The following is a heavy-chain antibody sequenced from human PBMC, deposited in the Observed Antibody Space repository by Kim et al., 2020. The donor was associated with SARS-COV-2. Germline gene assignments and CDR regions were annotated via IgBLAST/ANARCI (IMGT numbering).Heavy chain of an antibody. CDR1: GFTFSSYG. J-gene: IGHJ6*02. CDR2: ISYDGSNK. CDR3: ANLGGFHSSSWEGQYYYYGMDV. V-gene: IGHV3-30*18. Sequence: GGSLRLSCAASGFTFSSYGMHWVRQAPGKGLEWVAVISYDGSNKYYADSVKGRFTISRDNSKNTLYLQMNSLRAEDTAVYYCANLGGFHSSSWEGQYYYYGMDVWGQGTTVTVSS. D-gene: IGHD6-13*01.